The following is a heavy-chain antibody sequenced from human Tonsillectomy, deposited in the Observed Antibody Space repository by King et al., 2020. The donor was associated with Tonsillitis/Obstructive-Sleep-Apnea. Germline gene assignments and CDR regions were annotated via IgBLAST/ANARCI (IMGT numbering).Heavy chain of an antibody. CDR1: GFTFSDAW. J-gene: IGHJ6*03. D-gene: IGHD6-13*01. V-gene: IGHV3-15*01. CDR3: NSDPVQHRVYFMDV. CDR2: IKSKTDGGTT. Sequence: QLVQSGGGLVKPGGSLRLSCAASGFTFSDAWMTWVRQAPGKGLEWVGHIKSKTDGGTTDYAAPVKGSFTISRDDSKNTMFLQMNSLKTEDTAVYYCNSDPVQHRVYFMDVWGEGTTVTVSS.